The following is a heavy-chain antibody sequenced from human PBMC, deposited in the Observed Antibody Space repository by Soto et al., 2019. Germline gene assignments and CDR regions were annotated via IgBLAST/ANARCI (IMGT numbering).Heavy chain of an antibody. CDR3: AKEYYDFWSGYLGGWFDP. J-gene: IGHJ5*02. Sequence: PGGPLRLSCAASGFTFSSYAMSWVRQAPGKGLEWVSAISGSGSSTYYADSVKGRFTISRDNSKNTLYLQMNSLRAEDTAVYYCAKEYYDFWSGYLGGWFDPWGQGTLVTVSS. CDR1: GFTFSSYA. CDR2: ISGSGSST. D-gene: IGHD3-3*01. V-gene: IGHV3-23*01.